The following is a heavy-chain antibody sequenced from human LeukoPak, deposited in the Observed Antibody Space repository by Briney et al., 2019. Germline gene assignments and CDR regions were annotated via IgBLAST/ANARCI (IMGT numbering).Heavy chain of an antibody. D-gene: IGHD6-13*01. CDR1: GYSFTSYW. Sequence: GESVKISCKGSGYSFTSYWIGWVRQMPGKGLEWMGIIYPGDSDTRYSPSFQGQVTISANKSISTAYLQWSSLKASDTAMYYCARTYSSSWMMGPNWFDPWGQGTLVTVSS. CDR3: ARTYSSSWMMGPNWFDP. CDR2: IYPGDSDT. V-gene: IGHV5-51*01. J-gene: IGHJ5*02.